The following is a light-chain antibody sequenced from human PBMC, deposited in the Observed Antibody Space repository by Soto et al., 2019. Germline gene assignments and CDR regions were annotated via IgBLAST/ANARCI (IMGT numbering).Light chain of an antibody. Sequence: QSALTQPASVSGSPGQSITIPCTVTSSDVGSYNLVSWYQQHPGKAPKLMIYEGSKRPSGVSNRFSGSKSGNTASLTISGLQAEDEADYYCCSYAGSVVFGGGTKVTVL. J-gene: IGLJ2*01. V-gene: IGLV2-23*01. CDR2: EGS. CDR3: CSYAGSVV. CDR1: SSDVGSYNL.